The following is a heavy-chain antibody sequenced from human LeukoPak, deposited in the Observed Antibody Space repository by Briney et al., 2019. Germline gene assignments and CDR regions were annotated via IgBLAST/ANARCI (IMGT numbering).Heavy chain of an antibody. CDR2: INPNSGGT. CDR3: AREDSGSYGSQPE. V-gene: IGHV1-2*02. CDR1: GYTFTDHY. Sequence: ASVKVSCKASGYTFTDHYMHWVRQAPGQGLEWMGWINPNSGGTNYAQKFQGRVTMTRDTSISTAYMELSRLRSDDTAVYYCAREDSGSYGSQPEWGQGTLVTVSS. D-gene: IGHD1-26*01. J-gene: IGHJ4*02.